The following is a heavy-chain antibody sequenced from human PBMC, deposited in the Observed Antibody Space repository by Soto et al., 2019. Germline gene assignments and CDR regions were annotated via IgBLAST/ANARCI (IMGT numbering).Heavy chain of an antibody. CDR1: GGSISSGGYY. Sequence: SETLSLTCTVSGGSISSGGYYWSWIRQHPGKGLEWIGYIYYSGSTYYNPSLKSRVTISVDTSKNQFSLKLSSVTAADTAVYYCARGYSYGRLYYFDYWGQGTLVTVSS. J-gene: IGHJ4*02. CDR3: ARGYSYGRLYYFDY. V-gene: IGHV4-31*03. D-gene: IGHD5-18*01. CDR2: IYYSGST.